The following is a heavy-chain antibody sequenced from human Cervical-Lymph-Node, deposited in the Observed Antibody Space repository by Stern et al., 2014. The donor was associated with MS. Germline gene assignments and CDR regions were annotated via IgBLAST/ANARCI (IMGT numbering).Heavy chain of an antibody. Sequence: QVQLQESGPGLVKPSDTLSLTCSVSGGSISNYFWNWIRQPPGKGLEWIGFIYYSGSTNYNPSLKSRVTISVDTSKSQVSLMLSSVTAADTAVYYCARNQRRGFDIWGQGTMVTVSS. CDR3: ARNQRRGFDI. V-gene: IGHV4-59*07. CDR1: GGSISNYF. D-gene: IGHD3-10*01. CDR2: IYYSGST. J-gene: IGHJ3*02.